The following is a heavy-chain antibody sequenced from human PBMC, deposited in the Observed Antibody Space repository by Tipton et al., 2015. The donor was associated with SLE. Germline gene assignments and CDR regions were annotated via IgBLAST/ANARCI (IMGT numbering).Heavy chain of an antibody. Sequence: LRLSCTVSGGSISSYYWSWIRQPPGKGLEWIRYIYYSGSTNYNPSLKSRVTISVDTSKNQFSLKLSSVTAADTAVYYCARRLGSSGFDYWGQGTLVTVSS. CDR1: GGSISSYY. CDR3: ARRLGSSGFDY. J-gene: IGHJ4*02. D-gene: IGHD3-22*01. CDR2: IYYSGST. V-gene: IGHV4-59*08.